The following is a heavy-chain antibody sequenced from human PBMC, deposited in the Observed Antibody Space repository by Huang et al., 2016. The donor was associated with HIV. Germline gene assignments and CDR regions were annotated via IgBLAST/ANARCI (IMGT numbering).Heavy chain of an antibody. CDR3: ARDYSSGYFDWLSTNYFDY. Sequence: QVQLVQSGAEVKSPGASVKVSCKTSGYTFTSYGITWGRQAPGQGLEWKGWNSPYNANTNYAQKIQDRVTMTTDTSTGTAYMELRSLTSDDTAIYYCARDYSSGYFDWLSTNYFDYWGQGTLLTVSS. CDR1: GYTFTSYG. V-gene: IGHV1-18*01. D-gene: IGHD3-9*01. CDR2: NSPYNANT. J-gene: IGHJ4*02.